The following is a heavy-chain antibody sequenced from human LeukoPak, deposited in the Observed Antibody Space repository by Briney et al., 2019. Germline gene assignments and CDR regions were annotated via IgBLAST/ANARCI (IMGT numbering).Heavy chain of an antibody. Sequence: SETLSLTCTVSGGSISSYYWSWIRQPPGKGLEWIGYIYYSGSTNYNPSLKRRVTISVDTSKNQFSLKLSSVTAADTAVYYCAGYEDIVVVPTWGAFDIWGQGTMVTVSS. J-gene: IGHJ3*02. D-gene: IGHD2-2*01. CDR1: GGSISSYY. CDR2: IYYSGST. CDR3: AGYEDIVVVPTWGAFDI. V-gene: IGHV4-59*01.